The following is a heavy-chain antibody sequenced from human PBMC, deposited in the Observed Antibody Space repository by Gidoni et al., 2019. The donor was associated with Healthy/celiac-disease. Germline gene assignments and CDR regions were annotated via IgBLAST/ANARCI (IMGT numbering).Heavy chain of an antibody. J-gene: IGHJ4*02. D-gene: IGHD3-3*01. CDR2: ISGSGGCT. CDR1: GFTFSSYA. Sequence: EVQLLESGGGLVQPGGSLRLSCAASGFTFSSYAMSWVRQAPGKGLEWVSAISGSGGCTYYADSVKGRFTISRDNSKNTLYLQMNSLRAEDTAVYYCAKDQEFYDFWSGCNYWGQGTLVTVSS. CDR3: AKDQEFYDFWSGCNY. V-gene: IGHV3-23*01.